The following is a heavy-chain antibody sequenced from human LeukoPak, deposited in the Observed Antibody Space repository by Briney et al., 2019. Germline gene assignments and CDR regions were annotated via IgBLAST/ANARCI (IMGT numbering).Heavy chain of an antibody. J-gene: IGHJ4*02. Sequence: PGGSLRLSCAASGFTFSSYGMHWVRQAPGKGLEWVAVISYDGSNKYYADSVKGRFTISRDNSENTLYLQMNSLRAEDTAVYYCARTTYYYDSSGYYYENWGQGTLVTVSS. CDR2: ISYDGSNK. CDR3: ARTTYYYDSSGYYYEN. CDR1: GFTFSSYG. V-gene: IGHV3-30*03. D-gene: IGHD3-22*01.